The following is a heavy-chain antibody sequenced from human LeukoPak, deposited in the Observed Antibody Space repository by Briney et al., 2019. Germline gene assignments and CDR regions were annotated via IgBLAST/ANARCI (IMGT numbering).Heavy chain of an antibody. J-gene: IGHJ5*02. CDR2: ISSSSSYI. Sequence: GGSLRLSCAASGFTFSSYSMNWVRQAPGKGLEWVSSISSSSSYIYYADSVKGRFTISRDNAKNSLYLQMNSLRAEDTAVYYCARDATLWELPYNWFDPWGQGTLVTVSS. CDR1: GFTFSSYS. V-gene: IGHV3-21*01. D-gene: IGHD1-26*01. CDR3: ARDATLWELPYNWFDP.